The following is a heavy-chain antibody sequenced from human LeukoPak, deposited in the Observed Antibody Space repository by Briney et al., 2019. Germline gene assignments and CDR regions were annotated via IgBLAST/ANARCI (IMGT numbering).Heavy chain of an antibody. CDR1: GFTFDDYA. J-gene: IGHJ4*02. CDR3: AKARYFDWSYLDY. V-gene: IGHV3-9*01. D-gene: IGHD3-9*01. Sequence: GGSLRLSCAASGFTFDDYAMHWVRQAPGKGLEWVSGISWNSGSIGYADSVKGRFTISRDNSKNTLYLQMNSLRAEDTAVYYCAKARYFDWSYLDYWGQGTLVTVSS. CDR2: ISWNSGSI.